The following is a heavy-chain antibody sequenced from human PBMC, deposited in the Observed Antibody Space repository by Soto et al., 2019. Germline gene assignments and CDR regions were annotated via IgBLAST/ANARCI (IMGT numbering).Heavy chain of an antibody. CDR3: ATGYCSSTSCYTNYYYGMDV. CDR2: IYPGDSDT. V-gene: IGHV5-51*01. J-gene: IGHJ6*02. D-gene: IGHD2-2*02. CDR1: GYSFTSYW. Sequence: GESLKISCKGSGYSFTSYWIGWVRQMPGKGLEWMGIIYPGDSDTRYSPSFQGQVTISADKSISTAYLQWSSLKASDTAMYYCATGYCSSTSCYTNYYYGMDVWGQGTTVTVSS.